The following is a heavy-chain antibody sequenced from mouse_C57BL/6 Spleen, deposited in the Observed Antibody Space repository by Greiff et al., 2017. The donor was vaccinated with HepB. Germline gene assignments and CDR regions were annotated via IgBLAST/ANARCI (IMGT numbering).Heavy chain of an antibody. CDR1: GYTFTSYW. CDR2: IDPSDSNT. Sequence: QVQLQQPGAELVKPGASVKLSCKASGYTFTSYWMQWVKQRPGQGLEWIGEIDPSDSNTNYNQKFKGKATLTVDTSSSTAYIQLSSLTSEDAAVYYCAREAYDYSKGDGDFDVWGTGTTVTVAS. V-gene: IGHV1-50*01. J-gene: IGHJ1*03. D-gene: IGHD2-5*01. CDR3: AREAYDYSKGDGDFDV.